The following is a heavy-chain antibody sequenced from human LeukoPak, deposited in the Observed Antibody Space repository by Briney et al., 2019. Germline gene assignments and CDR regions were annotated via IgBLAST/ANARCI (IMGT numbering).Heavy chain of an antibody. Sequence: PSETLSLTCTVSGGSISSYYWSWIWQPPGKGLEWIGYIYYSGSTNYNPSLKSRVTISVDTSKNQFSLKLSSVTAADTAVYYCARVVGPTAQKYYFDYWGQGTLVTVSS. D-gene: IGHD1-26*01. J-gene: IGHJ4*02. V-gene: IGHV4-59*08. CDR1: GGSISSYY. CDR3: ARVVGPTAQKYYFDY. CDR2: IYYSGST.